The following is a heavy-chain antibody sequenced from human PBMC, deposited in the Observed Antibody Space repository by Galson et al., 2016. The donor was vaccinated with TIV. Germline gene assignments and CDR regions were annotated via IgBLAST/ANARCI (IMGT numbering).Heavy chain of an antibody. CDR1: GFTFSSYT. CDR2: PTYDDSQK. CDR3: ARVGSTGWAHYFDY. V-gene: IGHV3-30*04. D-gene: IGHD6-19*01. J-gene: IGHJ4*02. Sequence: SLRLSCAASGFTFSSYTMHWIRQAPGKGLEWLAVPTYDDSQKYYAESVKGRFTISRDNSRNTLYLHMNSLTAEDTAVYYCARVGSTGWAHYFDYWGQGSLVTVPS.